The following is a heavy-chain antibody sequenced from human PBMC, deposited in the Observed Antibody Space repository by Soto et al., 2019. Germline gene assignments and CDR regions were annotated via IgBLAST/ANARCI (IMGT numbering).Heavy chain of an antibody. V-gene: IGHV3-30-3*01. CDR2: ISYDGSNK. Sequence: SLRLSCAASVFTFSIYPMHWVRQPPGKGLEWVAVISYDGSNKYYADSVKGRFTISRDNSKNTLYLQMNSLRAEDTAVYYCATGRDDYGDYASVDYWGQGTLVTVSS. CDR1: VFTFSIYP. J-gene: IGHJ4*02. D-gene: IGHD4-17*01. CDR3: ATGRDDYGDYASVDY.